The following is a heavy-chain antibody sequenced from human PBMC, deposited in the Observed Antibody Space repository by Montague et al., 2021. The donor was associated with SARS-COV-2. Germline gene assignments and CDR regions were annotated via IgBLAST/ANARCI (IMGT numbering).Heavy chain of an antibody. CDR2: IYSSGVT. V-gene: IGHV4-61*02. D-gene: IGHD5-24*01. CDR1: GASISSTNYY. Sequence: TLSLTCTVSGASISSTNYYWSWIRQPAGKGLEWIGRIYSSGVTNYNPSPKSLASISIDTSKNEFSLKVRSVTAADTAVYYCATIINQFSRDGPPSLFDHWGQGNMVTASS. CDR3: ATIINQFSRDGPPSLFDH. J-gene: IGHJ4*02.